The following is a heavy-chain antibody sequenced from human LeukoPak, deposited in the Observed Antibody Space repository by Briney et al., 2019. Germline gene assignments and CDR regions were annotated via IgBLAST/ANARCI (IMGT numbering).Heavy chain of an antibody. CDR2: ISTTDDT. CDR1: GFTFSTYD. V-gene: IGHV3-13*04. J-gene: IGHJ4*02. Sequence: AGGSLRLSCAASGFTFSTYDMHWVRQATGKGLEWVSAISTTDDTYYPGSVKGRFTISRENAKSSLYLQMNSLRAEDTAVYYCARGRSGSYFDSWGQGTLVAGSS. D-gene: IGHD1-26*01. CDR3: ARGRSGSYFDS.